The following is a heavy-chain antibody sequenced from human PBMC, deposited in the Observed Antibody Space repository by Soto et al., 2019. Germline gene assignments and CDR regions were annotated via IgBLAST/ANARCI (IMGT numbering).Heavy chain of an antibody. V-gene: IGHV1-18*04. CDR1: GYTFTSYG. CDR2: ISAYNGNT. J-gene: IGHJ4*02. Sequence: ASENFSCKSSGYTFTSYGISWVRQAPGQGLEWMGWISAYNGNTNYAQKLQGRVTMTTDTSTSTAYMELRSLRSDDTDVYYCARDHPSGVVGVAEKGAVDYGGQ. CDR3: ARDHPSGVVGVAEKGAVDY. D-gene: IGHD2-15*01.